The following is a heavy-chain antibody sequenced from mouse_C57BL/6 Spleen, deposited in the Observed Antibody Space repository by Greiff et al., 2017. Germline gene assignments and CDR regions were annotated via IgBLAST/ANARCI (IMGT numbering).Heavy chain of an antibody. CDR1: GYTFTSYG. V-gene: IGHV1-81*01. J-gene: IGHJ2*01. Sequence: VKLVESGAELARPGASVKLSCKASGYTFTSYGISWVKQRTGQGLEWIGEIYPRSGNTYYNEKFKGKATLTADKSSSTAYMELRSLTSEYSAVYFCARYVTAQAKDYWGQGTTLTVSS. D-gene: IGHD3-2*02. CDR3: ARYVTAQAKDY. CDR2: IYPRSGNT.